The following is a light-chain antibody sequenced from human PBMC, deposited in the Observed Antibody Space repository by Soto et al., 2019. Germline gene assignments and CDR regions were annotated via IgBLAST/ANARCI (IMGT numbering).Light chain of an antibody. CDR1: QSVDTK. J-gene: IGKJ1*01. CDR2: GAH. Sequence: EIMMTQSPATLSVSPGGRATLSCRASQSVDTKLAWYQQIPGQAPRLLIYGAHTRATGIPARFSGSGSGTEFTLTISGLQSEDFAVYHCLKYYAWPPWTFGQGTKVEIK. CDR3: LKYYAWPPWT. V-gene: IGKV3-15*01.